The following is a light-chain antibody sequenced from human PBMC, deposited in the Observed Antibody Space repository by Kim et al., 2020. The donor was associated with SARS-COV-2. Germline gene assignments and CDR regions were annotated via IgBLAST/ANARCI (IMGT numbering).Light chain of an antibody. CDR2: KAS. Sequence: ASVGDRVTVTCRASQSISSWLAWYQQKPGKVPKLLIYKASSLESGVPSWFSGSGSGTEFTLTISSLQPDDFATYYCQQYNTYSRTFGGGTKVDIK. CDR1: QSISSW. J-gene: IGKJ4*01. CDR3: QQYNTYSRT. V-gene: IGKV1-5*03.